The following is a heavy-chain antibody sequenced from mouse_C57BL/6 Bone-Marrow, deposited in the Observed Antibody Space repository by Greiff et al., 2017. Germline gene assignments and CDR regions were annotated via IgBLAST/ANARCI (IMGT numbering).Heavy chain of an antibody. CDR2: ISSGGSYT. J-gene: IGHJ3*01. CDR3: ARAVYYGTAWFAY. D-gene: IGHD2-1*01. Sequence: EVKLVDSGGDLVKPGGSLKLSCAASGFTFSSYGMSWVRQTPDKRLEWVATISSGGSYTYYPASVKGRFTISRDNAKNTLYLQMSSLKSEEPAMYYGARAVYYGTAWFAYWGQGTLVTVSA. CDR1: GFTFSSYG. V-gene: IGHV5-6*01.